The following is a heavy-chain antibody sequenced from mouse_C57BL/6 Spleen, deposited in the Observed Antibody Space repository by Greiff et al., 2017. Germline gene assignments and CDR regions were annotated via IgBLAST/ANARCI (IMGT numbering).Heavy chain of an antibody. Sequence: DVQLQESGAELVRPGASVKLSCTASGFNIKDDYMHWVKQRPEQGLEWIGWIDPENGDTESASKFQGKATITADTSSNTANLQLSSLTSEDTAVYYCTKITTARGDYWGQGTSVTVSS. V-gene: IGHV14-4*01. CDR1: GFNIKDDY. D-gene: IGHD1-2*01. CDR3: TKITTARGDY. CDR2: IDPENGDT. J-gene: IGHJ4*01.